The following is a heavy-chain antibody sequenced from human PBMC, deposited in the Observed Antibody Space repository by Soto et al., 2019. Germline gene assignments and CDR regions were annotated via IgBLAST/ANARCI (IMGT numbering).Heavy chain of an antibody. CDR1: GGTFSSYS. Sequence: VQLVQSGAEVKKPGCSVKVSCKASGGTFSSYSISWVRQSPGQGLEWMGGVIPIFGTANYAQKFQGRVTITADESTSTAYLELSSLRSEDTGVYYCARAGSGYSFDYLGQGTLVTVSS. CDR3: ARAGSGYSFDY. CDR2: VIPIFGTA. V-gene: IGHV1-69*01. J-gene: IGHJ4*02. D-gene: IGHD3-22*01.